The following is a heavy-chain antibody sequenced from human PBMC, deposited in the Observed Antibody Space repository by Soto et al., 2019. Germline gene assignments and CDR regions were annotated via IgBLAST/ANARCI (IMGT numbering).Heavy chain of an antibody. J-gene: IGHJ6*02. CDR2: IYTSGST. V-gene: IGHV4-4*07. D-gene: IGHD2-2*01. CDR1: GGSISSYY. CDR3: ARDQWRYCSSTSCYYGMDV. Sequence: TLSLTCTVSGGSISSYYWSWIRQPAGKGLEWIGRIYTSGSTNYNPSLKSRVTMSVDTSKNQFSLKLSSVTAADTAVYYCARDQWRYCSSTSCYYGMDVWGQGTTVTVSS.